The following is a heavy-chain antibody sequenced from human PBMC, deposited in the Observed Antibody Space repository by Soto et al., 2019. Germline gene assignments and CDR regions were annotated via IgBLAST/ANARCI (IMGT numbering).Heavy chain of an antibody. CDR2: IYYSGST. CDR3: TSGPNWFDP. J-gene: IGHJ5*02. V-gene: IGHV4-61*08. CDR1: GGSISSCGYY. Sequence: PSETLSLTCTVSGGSISSCGYYWSWIRQPPGKGLEWIGYIYYSGSTNYNPSLKSRVTISVDTSKNQFSLKLSSVTAADTAVYYCTSGPNWFDPWGQGTLVTVSS.